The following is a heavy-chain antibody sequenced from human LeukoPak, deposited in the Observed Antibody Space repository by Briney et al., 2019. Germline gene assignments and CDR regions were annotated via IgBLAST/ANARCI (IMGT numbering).Heavy chain of an antibody. CDR3: AKDRVPRYSSGWYNAFDI. CDR1: GVTFDDYA. V-gene: IGHV3-9*03. D-gene: IGHD6-19*01. J-gene: IGHJ3*02. Sequence: GGSLRLSCAASGVTFDDYAMHWVRHAPGKGLEWVSGISWNSGSIGYADSVKGRFTISRDNAKNSLYLQMNSLRAEDMALYYCAKDRVPRYSSGWYNAFDIWGQGTMVTVSS. CDR2: ISWNSGSI.